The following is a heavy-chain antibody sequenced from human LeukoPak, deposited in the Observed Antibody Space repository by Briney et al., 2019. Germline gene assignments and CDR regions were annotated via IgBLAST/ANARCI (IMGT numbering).Heavy chain of an antibody. CDR3: AREEGKQQMEAFDY. D-gene: IGHD6-13*01. CDR1: GFTFSTYS. Sequence: PGGSLRLSCAASGFTFSTYSMNWVRQAPGKGLEWVSSIGGSSTSTYYAGSVKGRFTISRDNAKNSLYLQMNSLRAEDTAVYYCAREEGKQQMEAFDYWGQGTPVTVSS. V-gene: IGHV3-21*06. J-gene: IGHJ4*02. CDR2: IGGSSTST.